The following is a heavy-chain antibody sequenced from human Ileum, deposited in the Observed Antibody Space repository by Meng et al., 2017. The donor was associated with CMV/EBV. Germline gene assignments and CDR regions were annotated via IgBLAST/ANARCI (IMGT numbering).Heavy chain of an antibody. CDR1: GGSFSGYY. D-gene: IGHD4-11*01. V-gene: IGHV4-34*01. J-gene: IGHJ6*02. CDR3: ARDPSAVTPYYYGMDV. Sequence: SETLSLICAVYGGSFSGYYWSWIRQPPGKGLEWIGEINHSGSTNYNPSLKSRVTISVDTSKNQFSLKLSSVTAADTAVYYCARDPSAVTPYYYGMDVWGQGTTVTVSS. CDR2: INHSGST.